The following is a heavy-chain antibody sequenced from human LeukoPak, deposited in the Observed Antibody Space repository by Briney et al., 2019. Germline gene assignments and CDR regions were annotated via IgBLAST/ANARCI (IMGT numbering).Heavy chain of an antibody. J-gene: IGHJ5*02. CDR2: ILYTGNT. CDR1: GGSISSYY. Sequence: SETLSLTCTVTGGSISSYYWNWIRQSPGKGLEWISNILYTGNTDYNPSLKSRVTISINTSKNEISLNLRSVTAADTAVYYCARKAYGSGGRCYGGNLFYPWGQENLLTVSS. V-gene: IGHV4-59*01. D-gene: IGHD2-15*01. CDR3: ARKAYGSGGRCYGGNLFYP.